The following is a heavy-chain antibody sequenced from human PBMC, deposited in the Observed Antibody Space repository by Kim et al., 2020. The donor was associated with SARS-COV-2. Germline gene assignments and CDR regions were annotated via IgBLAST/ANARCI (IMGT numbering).Heavy chain of an antibody. Sequence: ASVKVSCKASGYTFTSYYMHWVRQAPGQGLEWMGIINPSGGSTSYAQKFQGRVTMTRDTSTSTVYMELSSLRSEDTAMYYCAREGGYSGYDYYYYGMDVWGQGTTVTVSS. CDR3: AREGGYSGYDYYYYGMDV. D-gene: IGHD5-12*01. J-gene: IGHJ6*02. V-gene: IGHV1-46*01. CDR2: INPSGGST. CDR1: GYTFTSYY.